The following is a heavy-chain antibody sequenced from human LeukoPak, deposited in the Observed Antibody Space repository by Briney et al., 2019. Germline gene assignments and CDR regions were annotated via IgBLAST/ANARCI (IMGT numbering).Heavy chain of an antibody. D-gene: IGHD5-18*01. J-gene: IGHJ6*03. Sequence: GASVKVSCKASRYTFTSYAMNWVRQAPGQGLEWMGWINTNTGNPTYAQGFTGRFVFSLDTSVSTAYLQISSLKAEDTAVYYCARALDTAMVNDYYYMDVWGKGTTVTVSS. CDR2: INTNTGNP. CDR3: ARALDTAMVNDYYYMDV. V-gene: IGHV7-4-1*02. CDR1: RYTFTSYA.